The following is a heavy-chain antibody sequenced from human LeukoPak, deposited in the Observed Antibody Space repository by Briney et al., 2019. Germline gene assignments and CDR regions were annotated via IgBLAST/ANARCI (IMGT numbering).Heavy chain of an antibody. V-gene: IGHV3-23*01. CDR3: AKDILIIGTT. Sequence: GGSLRLSCAASGLTFSNYAMSWVRQAPGKGLECFSAISASGDSTYYVDSVKGRFTISRDNSKNTLYLQMNSLRAEDTAVYYCAKDILIIGTTWGQGTLVTVSS. J-gene: IGHJ4*02. CDR2: ISASGDST. CDR1: GLTFSNYA. D-gene: IGHD1-20*01.